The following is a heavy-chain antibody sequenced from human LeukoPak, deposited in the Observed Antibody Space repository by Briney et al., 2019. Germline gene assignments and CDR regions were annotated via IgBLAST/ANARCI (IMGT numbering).Heavy chain of an antibody. CDR1: GFTFSSYA. D-gene: IGHD1-1*01. J-gene: IGHJ6*04. CDR3: ATGNAEGKKYYYYGMDV. V-gene: IGHV3-30-3*01. Sequence: GRSLRLSCAASGFTFSSYAMHWVRQAPGKGLEWVAVISYDGSNKYYADSVKGRFTISRDNSKNTLYLQMNSLRAEDTAVYYCATGNAEGKKYYYYGMDVWGKGTTVTVSS. CDR2: ISYDGSNK.